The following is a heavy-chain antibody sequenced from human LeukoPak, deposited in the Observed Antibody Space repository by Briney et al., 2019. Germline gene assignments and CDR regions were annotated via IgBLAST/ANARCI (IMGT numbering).Heavy chain of an antibody. CDR1: GYSFTGYY. CDR3: AREGSGYPY. J-gene: IGHJ4*02. Sequence: AASVTVSCKASGYSFTGYYMHWVRQAPGQGLEWMGWINPNSGGTNYAQKFQGRVTMTRDTSISTAYMEVSRLTSDDTAVFYCAREGSGYPYWGQGTLVTVSS. CDR2: INPNSGGT. V-gene: IGHV1-2*02. D-gene: IGHD5-12*01.